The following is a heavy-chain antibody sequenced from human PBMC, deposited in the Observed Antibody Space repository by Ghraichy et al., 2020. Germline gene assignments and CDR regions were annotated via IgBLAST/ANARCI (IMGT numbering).Heavy chain of an antibody. Sequence: SETLSLTCTVSGGSISSGGYYWTWIRQHPGKGLEWIGYIYYSGSTYYNPSLKSRVTISVDTSKNQFSLKLSSVTAADTAVYYCVRDYQYNWFDSWGQGTLVTVSS. D-gene: IGHD2-2*01. CDR3: VRDYQYNWFDS. J-gene: IGHJ5*01. CDR2: IYYSGST. V-gene: IGHV4-31*03. CDR1: GGSISSGGYY.